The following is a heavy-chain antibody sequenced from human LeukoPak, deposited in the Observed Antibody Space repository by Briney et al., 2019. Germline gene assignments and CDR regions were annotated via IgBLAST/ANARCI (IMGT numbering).Heavy chain of an antibody. Sequence: SETLSLTCTVSGGSISSYYWSWIRQPPGKGLEWIGYIYYSGSTTYNPSLKSRVTISLDTSKNQVSLRLTSVTAADTAVYYCAREGSAYGMDVWGQGTTVTVSS. D-gene: IGHD2-15*01. V-gene: IGHV4-59*01. J-gene: IGHJ6*02. CDR1: GGSISSYY. CDR3: AREGSAYGMDV. CDR2: IYYSGST.